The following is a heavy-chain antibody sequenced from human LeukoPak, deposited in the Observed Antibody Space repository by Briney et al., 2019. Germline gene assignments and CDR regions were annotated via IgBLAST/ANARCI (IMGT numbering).Heavy chain of an antibody. Sequence: PSETLSLTCTVSGGSISSSSYYWSWIRQPPGKGLEWIGYIYYSGSTNYNPSLKSRVTTSVDTSKNHFSLKLSSVTAADTAVYYCARGLGYYDSSVGYWGQGTLVTVSS. CDR1: GGSISSSSYY. V-gene: IGHV4-61*03. CDR2: IYYSGST. J-gene: IGHJ4*02. CDR3: ARGLGYYDSSVGY. D-gene: IGHD3-22*01.